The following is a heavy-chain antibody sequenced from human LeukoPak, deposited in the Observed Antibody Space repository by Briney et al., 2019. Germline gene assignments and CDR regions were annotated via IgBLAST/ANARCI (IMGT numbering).Heavy chain of an antibody. CDR1: GYTFTGYC. Sequence: ASVKVSCKASGYTFTGYCIIWVRQAPGQGLQWMGWISAHSGKTNYAQKLQGRVTMTRDPSTSTVYMEVRRLRSDDTAVYYCARAETTLLLDYLGQGTLVTVSS. CDR2: ISAHSGKT. V-gene: IGHV1-18*01. J-gene: IGHJ4*02. D-gene: IGHD1-7*01. CDR3: ARAETTLLLDY.